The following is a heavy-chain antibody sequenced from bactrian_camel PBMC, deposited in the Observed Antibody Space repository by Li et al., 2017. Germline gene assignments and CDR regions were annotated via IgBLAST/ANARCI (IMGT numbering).Heavy chain of an antibody. CDR2: IYTSSSNT. CDR1: GYTYTMPC. V-gene: IGHV3-2*01. J-gene: IGHJ4*01. Sequence: HVQLVESGGGSVQAGGSLRFSCAASGYTYTMPCMGWFRQAPGKEREGVARIYTSSSNTYYADSVKGRFTISKDNDKNTLYLQMNSLKPEDAGMYYCAAGPAGRGYCYTSEGWAMDTWGSGTQVTVS. D-gene: IGHD5*01.